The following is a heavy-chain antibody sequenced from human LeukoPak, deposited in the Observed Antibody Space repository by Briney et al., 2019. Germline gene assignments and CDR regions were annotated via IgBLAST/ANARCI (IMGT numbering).Heavy chain of an antibody. J-gene: IGHJ4*02. CDR3: ARGAWELLGYYDY. CDR2: INPNRGDT. D-gene: IGHD1-26*01. V-gene: IGHV1-2*02. CDR1: GYTFTGYY. Sequence: ASVKVSCKASGYTFTGYYIHWVRQAPGQGLQWMGWINPNRGDTNYAQKFQGRVTMTRDTSISTAYMELSRLTSDDTAVYYCARGAWELLGYYDYWGQGTLVTVPS.